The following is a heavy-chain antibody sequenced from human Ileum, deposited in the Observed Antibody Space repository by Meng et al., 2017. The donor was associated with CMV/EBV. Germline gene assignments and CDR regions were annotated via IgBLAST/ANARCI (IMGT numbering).Heavy chain of an antibody. V-gene: IGHV1-46*01. J-gene: IGHJ5*02. Sequence: QVELVQSGAGVKKPGASVKVSCKASGFTFSDYHIHWVRQAPGQGLEWMGVINPRDNSVHYAQKLQGRVIMTRDTSTSTVYMELSSLRSEDTAVYYCARDTSVYDLSWWIDPWGQGTLVTVSS. CDR2: INPRDNSV. D-gene: IGHD5/OR15-5a*01. CDR1: GFTFSDYH. CDR3: ARDTSVYDLSWWIDP.